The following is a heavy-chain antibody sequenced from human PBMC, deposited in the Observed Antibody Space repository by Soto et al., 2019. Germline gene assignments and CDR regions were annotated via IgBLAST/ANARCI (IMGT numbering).Heavy chain of an antibody. CDR2: IKQDGSEK. Sequence: EVQLVESGGGLVQPGGPLRLSCAASGFTFSSYWMSWVRQAPGKGLEWVANIKQDGSEKYYVDSVKGRFTISRDNAKNSLYLQMNSLRAEDTAVYYCARTEWIQLWLTFDYWGQGTLVTVSS. D-gene: IGHD5-18*01. CDR3: ARTEWIQLWLTFDY. CDR1: GFTFSSYW. J-gene: IGHJ4*02. V-gene: IGHV3-7*03.